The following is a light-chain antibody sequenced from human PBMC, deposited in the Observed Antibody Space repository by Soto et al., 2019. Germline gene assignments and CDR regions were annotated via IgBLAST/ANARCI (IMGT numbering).Light chain of an antibody. CDR1: QSVSSN. J-gene: IGKJ1*01. V-gene: IGKV3-15*01. Sequence: EIVMTQSPATLSVSPGERATLSCRASQSVSSNLAWYQQKPGQAPRLLIYGASTRATGIPARFSGSGSGTEFTLTISSLQPEDFAVYYCQQYNNWPRTSGQGTKVEIK. CDR2: GAS. CDR3: QQYNNWPRT.